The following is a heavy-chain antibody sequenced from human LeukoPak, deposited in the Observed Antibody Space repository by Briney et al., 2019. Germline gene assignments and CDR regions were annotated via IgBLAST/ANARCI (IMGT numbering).Heavy chain of an antibody. CDR1: GFTFSSHG. D-gene: IGHD3-3*01. CDR3: ARAVRDLSVDY. V-gene: IGHV3-30*12. Sequence: PGTSLRLSCAASGFTFSSHGMHWVRQAPGQGLEWVAIIAYDGSNEYYRDSVKGRFTISRDDSKNALYLQMNSLRAEDTAIYYCARAVRDLSVDYWGQGTLVTVSS. J-gene: IGHJ4*02. CDR2: IAYDGSNE.